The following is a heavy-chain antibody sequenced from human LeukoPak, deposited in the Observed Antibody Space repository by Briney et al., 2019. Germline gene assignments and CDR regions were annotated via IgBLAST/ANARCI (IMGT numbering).Heavy chain of an antibody. Sequence: GGSLRLSCAASGFTFSSYAMHWVRQAPGKGLEWVAVISYDGSNKYYADSVKGRFTISRDNSKNTLYLQMNSLRAEDTAVYYCAKNSFRDYDLYYFDYWGQGTLVTVSS. CDR3: AKNSFRDYDLYYFDY. D-gene: IGHD3-16*01. V-gene: IGHV3-30-3*02. J-gene: IGHJ4*02. CDR2: ISYDGSNK. CDR1: GFTFSSYA.